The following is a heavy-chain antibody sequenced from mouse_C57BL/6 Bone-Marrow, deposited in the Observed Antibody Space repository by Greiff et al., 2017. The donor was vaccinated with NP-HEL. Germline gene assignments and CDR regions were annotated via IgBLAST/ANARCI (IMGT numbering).Heavy chain of an antibody. J-gene: IGHJ3*01. Sequence: QVQLQQPGAELVKPGASVKLSCKASGYTFTSYWMHWVKQRPGQGLEWIGMIHPNSGSTNYNEKFKSKATLTVDKSSSTAYMQISSLTSEDSAVYYCARLYPAWFAYWGQGTLVTVSA. CDR2: IHPNSGST. CDR3: ARLYPAWFAY. CDR1: GYTFTSYW. V-gene: IGHV1-64*01.